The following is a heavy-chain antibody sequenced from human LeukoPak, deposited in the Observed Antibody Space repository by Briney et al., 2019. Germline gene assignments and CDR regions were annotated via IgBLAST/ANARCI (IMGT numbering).Heavy chain of an antibody. CDR1: NYTFTSYG. D-gene: IGHD1-26*01. CDR3: ASLVGATRYFDY. CDR2: IIPILGIA. Sequence: VSCKASNYTFTSYGISWVRQAPGQGLEWMGRIIPILGIANYAQKFQGRVTITADKSTSTAYMELSSLRSEDTAVYYCASLVGATRYFDYWGQGTLVTVSS. J-gene: IGHJ4*02. V-gene: IGHV1-69*04.